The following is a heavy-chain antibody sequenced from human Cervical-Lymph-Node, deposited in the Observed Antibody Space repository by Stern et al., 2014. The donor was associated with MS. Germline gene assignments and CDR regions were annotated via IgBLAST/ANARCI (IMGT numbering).Heavy chain of an antibody. CDR2: ITSKTDGGTT. CDR1: GFTFSYAW. D-gene: IGHD3-22*01. Sequence: EVQLVESGGGLVKPGGSLRLSCAASGFTFSYAWMSWVRQAPGKGLQWVGRITSKTDGGTTDYAAPVKGRFTISRDDSKNTLYLEMNSLKTEDTAVYYCTRLNYFDSSGYAYYYYGMDVWGQGTTVTVSS. V-gene: IGHV3-15*01. CDR3: TRLNYFDSSGYAYYYYGMDV. J-gene: IGHJ6*02.